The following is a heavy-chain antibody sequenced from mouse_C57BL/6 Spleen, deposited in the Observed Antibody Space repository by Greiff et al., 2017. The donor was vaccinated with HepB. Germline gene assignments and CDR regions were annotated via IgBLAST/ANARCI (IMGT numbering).Heavy chain of an antibody. Sequence: QVQLQQPGAELVKPGASVKLSCKASGYTFTSYWMQWVKQRPGQGLEWIGEIDPSDSYTNYNQKFKGKATLTVDTSSSTAYMQLSSLTSEDSAVYYCARSKGAITTGGFAYWGQGTLVTVSA. D-gene: IGHD1-1*01. CDR3: ARSKGAITTGGFAY. CDR1: GYTFTSYW. CDR2: IDPSDSYT. J-gene: IGHJ3*01. V-gene: IGHV1-50*01.